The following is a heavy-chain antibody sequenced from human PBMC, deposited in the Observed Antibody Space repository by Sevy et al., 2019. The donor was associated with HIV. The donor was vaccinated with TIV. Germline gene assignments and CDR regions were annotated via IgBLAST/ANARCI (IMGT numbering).Heavy chain of an antibody. CDR3: AKKAADGYKPAAFDI. CDR1: GFTFSAYG. D-gene: IGHD2-21*01. Sequence: GGSLRLSCAASGFTFSAYGMHWVRQAPGKGLEWVAVISNDESRKYYADSVKGRFTISRDNSKNTLYLQMNSLRAEDTAIYYCAKKAADGYKPAAFDIWGQWTMVTVSS. J-gene: IGHJ3*02. V-gene: IGHV3-30*18. CDR2: ISNDESRK.